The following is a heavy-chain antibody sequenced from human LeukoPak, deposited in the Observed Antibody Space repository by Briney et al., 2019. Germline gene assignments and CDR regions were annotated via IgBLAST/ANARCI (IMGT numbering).Heavy chain of an antibody. CDR2: ISGSGGST. CDR3: AKGYYDYVWGSYYFDY. Sequence: GGSLLLSCAASGFTFSSYAMSWVRQAPGRGLEWVSAISGSGGSTYYADSVKGRFTISRDNSKNTLSLQMNSLRAEDTAVYYCAKGYYDYVWGSYYFDYWGQGILVTVSS. J-gene: IGHJ4*02. D-gene: IGHD3-16*01. CDR1: GFTFSSYA. V-gene: IGHV3-23*01.